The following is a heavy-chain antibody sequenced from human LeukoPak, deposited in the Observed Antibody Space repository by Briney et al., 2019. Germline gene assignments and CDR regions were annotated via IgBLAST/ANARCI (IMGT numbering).Heavy chain of an antibody. CDR3: ATNLYITMVRGVILDY. CDR1: GYTLTELS. D-gene: IGHD3-10*01. J-gene: IGHJ4*02. CDR2: FDPEDGET. Sequence: ASVKVSCKVSGYTLTELSMHWVRQAPGKGLEWMGGFDPEDGETIYAQKFQGRVTMTEDTSTDTAYMELSSLRSEDTAVYYCATNLYITMVRGVILDYWGQGTLVTVSS. V-gene: IGHV1-24*01.